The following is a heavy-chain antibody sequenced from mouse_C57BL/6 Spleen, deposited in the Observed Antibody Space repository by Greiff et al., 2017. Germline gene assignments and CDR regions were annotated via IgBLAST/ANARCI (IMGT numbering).Heavy chain of an antibody. CDR1: GFSLTSSG. V-gene: IGHV2-2*01. J-gene: IGHJ3*01. Sequence: VQLQQSGPGLVQPSQSLSITCTVSGFSLTSSGVHWVRQSPGKGLEWLGVIWSGGSTDYNAAFISRLSISKDNSKSQVFFKMNSLQADDTAIYYCARTAQATDWFAYWGQGTLVTVSA. CDR3: ARTAQATDWFAY. CDR2: IWSGGST. D-gene: IGHD3-2*02.